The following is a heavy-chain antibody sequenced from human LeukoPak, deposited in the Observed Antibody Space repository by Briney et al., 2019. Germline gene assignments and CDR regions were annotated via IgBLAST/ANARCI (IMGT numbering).Heavy chain of an antibody. J-gene: IGHJ4*02. Sequence: GGSLRLSCAASGFTVSSNYMSWVRQPPNKGLEWVSVIYSGGSTSYADSVKGRFTISRDNSRNTLYLQMNSLRVEDTAVYYCACLWGSTTAGSFDYWGQGTLVTVSS. V-gene: IGHV3-53*01. D-gene: IGHD4-17*01. CDR2: IYSGGST. CDR1: GFTVSSNY. CDR3: ACLWGSTTAGSFDY.